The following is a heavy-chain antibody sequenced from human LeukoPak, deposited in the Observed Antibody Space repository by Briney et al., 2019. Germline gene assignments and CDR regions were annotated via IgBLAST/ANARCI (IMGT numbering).Heavy chain of an antibody. CDR2: IRGDGSER. Sequence: PGGSLRLSCAASGFTFSSYWMTWVRRAPGKGLEWVANIRGDGSERFYVGYLKGRFTISRDNAKNSLYLQMNSLRVDDTAVYYCVREGPPQGRPWSGWYPFDFWGQGILVTVSS. CDR1: GFTFSSYW. CDR3: VREGPPQGRPWSGWYPFDF. V-gene: IGHV3-7*01. J-gene: IGHJ4*02. D-gene: IGHD3-3*01.